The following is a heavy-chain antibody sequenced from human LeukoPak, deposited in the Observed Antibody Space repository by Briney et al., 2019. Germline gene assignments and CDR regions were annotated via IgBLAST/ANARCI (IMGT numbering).Heavy chain of an antibody. CDR1: GFTFSSYA. Sequence: AGGSLRLSCAASGFTFSSYAMSWVRQAPGKGLEWVSSISGSGGSTYYADSVKGRLTISRDNSKNTLYLQMNSLRAEDTAVYYCAKRGDFWSGSLWYFDYWGQGTLVTVSS. V-gene: IGHV3-23*01. CDR3: AKRGDFWSGSLWYFDY. CDR2: ISGSGGST. D-gene: IGHD3-3*01. J-gene: IGHJ4*02.